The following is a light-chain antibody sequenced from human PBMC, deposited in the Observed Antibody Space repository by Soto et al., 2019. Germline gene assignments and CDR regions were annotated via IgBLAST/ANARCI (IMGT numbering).Light chain of an antibody. Sequence: QPVLTQPASVSGSPGQSITISCTGTSSDVGAYNLVSWYQHHPDKAPKLMISEVSNRPSGVSDRFSGSKSGNTASLTISGLQAEDEADYYCQTWATGIRVFGGGTKLTVL. CDR1: SSDVGAYNL. V-gene: IGLV2-14*01. J-gene: IGLJ3*02. CDR2: EVS. CDR3: QTWATGIRV.